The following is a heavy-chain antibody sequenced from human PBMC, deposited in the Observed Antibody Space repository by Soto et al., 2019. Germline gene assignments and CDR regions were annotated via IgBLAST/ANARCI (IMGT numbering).Heavy chain of an antibody. J-gene: IGHJ6*02. CDR1: GYTFTSYY. CDR3: AGRGHGPIYYYYYYGMDV. D-gene: IGHD3-3*02. CDR2: INPSGGST. V-gene: IGHV1-46*01. Sequence: GASVKVSCKASGYTFTSYYMHWVRQAPGQGLEWMGIINPSGGSTSYAQKFQGRVTMTRDTSTSTVYMELSSLRSEDTAVYYCAGRGHGPIYYYYYYGMDVWGQGTTGTVSS.